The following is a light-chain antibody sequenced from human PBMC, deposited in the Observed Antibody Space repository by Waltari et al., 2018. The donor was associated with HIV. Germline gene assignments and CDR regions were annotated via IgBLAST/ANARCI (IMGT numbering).Light chain of an antibody. CDR1: TSNIGAGYD. CDR3: QSYATSLSGVI. J-gene: IGLJ2*01. CDR2: VDA. Sequence: QSVLTQPPSVSGAPGHRVTISCTGNTSNIGAGYDVHWYQQLPGRAPKLLIYVDANRPSGVPDRFSGSTSGTSASLPITGLRAEDEGDYYCQSYATSLSGVIFGGGTKLTVL. V-gene: IGLV1-40*01.